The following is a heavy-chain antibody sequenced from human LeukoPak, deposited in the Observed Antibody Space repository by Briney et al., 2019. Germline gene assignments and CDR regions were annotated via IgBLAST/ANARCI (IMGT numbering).Heavy chain of an antibody. CDR2: IIPIFGTA. V-gene: IGHV1-69*13. CDR1: GGTFSSYA. CDR3: ARGLFGHRRLFDY. Sequence: GASVKVSCKASGGTFSSYAISWVRQAPGQGLEWMGGIIPIFGTANYAQKFQGRVTITADESTSTAYMELSSLRSEDTAVYYCARGLFGHRRLFDYWGQGTLVTVSS. J-gene: IGHJ4*02. D-gene: IGHD3-10*01.